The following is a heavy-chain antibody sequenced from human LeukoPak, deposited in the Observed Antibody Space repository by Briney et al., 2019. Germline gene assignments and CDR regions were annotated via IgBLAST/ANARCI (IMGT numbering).Heavy chain of an antibody. V-gene: IGHV4-38-2*02. CDR2: IFHSGTT. CDR3: ARDPGYRSAWGGDWFDP. J-gene: IGHJ5*02. D-gene: IGHD6-19*01. CDR1: GYSISSGYY. Sequence: SETLSLTCGVSGYSISSGYYWGWIRQPPGKGLEWIGSIFHSGTTNYNPSLESRVTISVDTSKNQVSLKVNSVTASDTAVYYCARDPGYRSAWGGDWFDPWGQGTLVIVSS.